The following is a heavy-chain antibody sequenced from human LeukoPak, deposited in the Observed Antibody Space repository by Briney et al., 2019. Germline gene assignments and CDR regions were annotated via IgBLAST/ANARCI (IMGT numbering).Heavy chain of an antibody. Sequence: GASVKVSCKASGYTFTDYYMHWVRQAPGQGLEWMGWINPNSGGTNYAQKFQGRVTMTRDTSISTAYMELSRLRSDDTAVYYCARERARRVLRYFDIYFQHWGQGTLVTVSS. J-gene: IGHJ1*01. CDR1: GYTFTDYY. V-gene: IGHV1-2*02. D-gene: IGHD3-9*01. CDR2: INPNSGGT. CDR3: ARERARRVLRYFDIYFQH.